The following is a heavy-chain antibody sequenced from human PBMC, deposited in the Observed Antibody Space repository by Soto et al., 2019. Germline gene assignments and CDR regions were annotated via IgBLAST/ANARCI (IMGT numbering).Heavy chain of an antibody. CDR3: AKGGDFDY. D-gene: IGHD1-26*01. CDR1: GLTFSRFG. Sequence: GGSLRLSCAASGLTFSRFGFNWVRQAPGKGLEWVAIITSDESHKYYSDSVKGRFTVSRDNSKNTLYLQMDSLRAEDSAVYYCAKGGDFDYWGQGTPVTVS. J-gene: IGHJ4*02. CDR2: ITSDESHK. V-gene: IGHV3-30*18.